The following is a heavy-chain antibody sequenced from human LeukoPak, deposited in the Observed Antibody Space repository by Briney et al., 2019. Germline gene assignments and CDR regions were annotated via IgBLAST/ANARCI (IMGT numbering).Heavy chain of an antibody. Sequence: PSETLSLTCTVSGYFISSGYYWGWIRQPPGKGLQWIGSIHHSGSTYYNPSLKSRVTISVDTSKNQFSLKLSSVTAADTAVYYCARTSSSGLVGGYYFDYWGQGTLVTVSS. D-gene: IGHD6-19*01. J-gene: IGHJ4*02. V-gene: IGHV4-38-2*02. CDR1: GYFISSGYY. CDR2: IHHSGST. CDR3: ARTSSSGLVGGYYFDY.